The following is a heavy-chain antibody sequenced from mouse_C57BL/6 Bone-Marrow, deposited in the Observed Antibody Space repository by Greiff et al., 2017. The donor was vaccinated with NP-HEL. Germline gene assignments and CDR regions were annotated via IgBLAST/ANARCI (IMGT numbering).Heavy chain of an antibody. CDR2: IYPGNSDT. D-gene: IGHD1-1*01. V-gene: IGHV1-5*01. CDR3: TRYPYYGSSYEGLGY. CDR1: GYTFTSYW. J-gene: IGHJ3*01. Sequence: VQLQQSGTVLARPGASVKMSCKTSGYTFTSYWMHWVKQRPGQGLEWIGAIYPGNSDTSYNQKFKGKAKLTAVTSASTAYMELSSLTNEDSAVYYCTRYPYYGSSYEGLGYWGQGTLVTVSA.